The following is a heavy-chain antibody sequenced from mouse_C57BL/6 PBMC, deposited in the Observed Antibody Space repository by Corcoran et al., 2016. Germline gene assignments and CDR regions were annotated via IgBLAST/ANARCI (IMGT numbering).Heavy chain of an antibody. Sequence: QIQLVQSGPELKKPGETVKISCKASGYTFTTSGMSWVKQAPGKGLKWMGWINTYSGVPTYADDFKGRVAFSLETSASTAYLQINNLKNEDTATYFCARWSSYYYGPHATDYWGQGTSVTVSS. CDR3: ARWSSYYYGPHATDY. D-gene: IGHD1-1*01. CDR1: GYTFTTSG. J-gene: IGHJ4*01. V-gene: IGHV9-3*01. CDR2: INTYSGVP.